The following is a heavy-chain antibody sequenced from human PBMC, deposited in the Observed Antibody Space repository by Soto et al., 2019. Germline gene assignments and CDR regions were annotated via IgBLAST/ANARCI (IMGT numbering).Heavy chain of an antibody. Sequence: SETLSLTCAVYGGSFSGFYCSWIRQPPGKGLEWIGELNDSGGTNYNASLKSRVSISVDTSKNQFSLKLSFVTAADTAVYYCARGRGGVQHWGQGTLVTVSS. J-gene: IGHJ1*01. CDR1: GGSFSGFY. CDR2: LNDSGGT. CDR3: ARGRGGVQH. D-gene: IGHD3-10*01. V-gene: IGHV4-34*01.